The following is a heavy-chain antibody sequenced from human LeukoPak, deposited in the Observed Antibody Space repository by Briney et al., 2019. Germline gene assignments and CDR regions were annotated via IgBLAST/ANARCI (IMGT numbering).Heavy chain of an antibody. CDR3: ARPRGCSSTSCASAFDI. D-gene: IGHD2-2*01. CDR2: IYYSGST. Sequence: SQTLSLTCTVSGGSISSSSYYWGWIRQPPGKGLEWIGSIYYSGSTYYNPSLKSRVTISVDTSKNQFSLKLSSVTAADTAVYYCARPRGCSSTSCASAFDIWGQGTMVTVSS. J-gene: IGHJ3*02. CDR1: GGSISSSSYY. V-gene: IGHV4-39*01.